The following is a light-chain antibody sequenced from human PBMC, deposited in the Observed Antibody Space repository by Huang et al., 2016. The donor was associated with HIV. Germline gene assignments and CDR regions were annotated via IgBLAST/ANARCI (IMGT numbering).Light chain of an antibody. CDR3: QQTDNTPRT. V-gene: IGKV1-39*01. Sequence: DIQMTQSPSSLSASVGDRVTIACRASQSIRKFLNWYQPKPGEAPKLLMHSASSLQSGVPSRFSGSGSGTDFTLTITSLQPEDFATYYCQQTDNTPRTFGQGTKVVIK. CDR2: SAS. J-gene: IGKJ1*01. CDR1: QSIRKF.